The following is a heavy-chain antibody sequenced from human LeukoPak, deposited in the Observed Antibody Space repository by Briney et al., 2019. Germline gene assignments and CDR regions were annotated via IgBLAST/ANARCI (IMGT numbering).Heavy chain of an antibody. Sequence: GGSLRLSCVASGFTFSSHWVHSVRQVPGKVLVWVSRINGDGSSTNYADSVKGRFTISRDNAKNTLYLQMNSLTIEDTAVYYCASPETGGFFDYWGQGTLVTVAS. D-gene: IGHD7-27*01. CDR1: GFTFSSHW. CDR2: INGDGSST. J-gene: IGHJ4*02. CDR3: ASPETGGFFDY. V-gene: IGHV3-74*01.